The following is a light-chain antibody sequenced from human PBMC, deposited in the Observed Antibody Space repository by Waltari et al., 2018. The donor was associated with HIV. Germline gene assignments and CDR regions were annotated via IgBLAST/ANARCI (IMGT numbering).Light chain of an antibody. V-gene: IGLV2-11*01. J-gene: IGLJ2*01. CDR1: SSDVGGYNY. CDR3: CSYADTYFVV. Sequence: QSALTQPRSVSGSPGQSVTISCTGTSSDVGGYNYVSWYQHHPNKGPKLLIYDVTKLPSGVPDLFSGSKSGNPASLTISGLQAEDEADYYCCSYADTYFVVFGGRTTLTVL. CDR2: DVT.